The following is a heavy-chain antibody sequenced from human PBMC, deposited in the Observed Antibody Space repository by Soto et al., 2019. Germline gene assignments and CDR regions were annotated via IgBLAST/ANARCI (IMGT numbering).Heavy chain of an antibody. CDR2: IYYSGST. J-gene: IGHJ6*02. V-gene: IGHV4-61*01. D-gene: IGHD4-17*01. Sequence: TLSLTCTVSGGSVSSGSYYWSWIRQPPGKGLEWIGYIYYSGSTNYNPSLKSRVTISVDTSKNQFSLKLSSVTAADTAVYYCARGPYGDYAVYGMDVWGQGTTVTVSS. CDR1: GGSVSSGSYY. CDR3: ARGPYGDYAVYGMDV.